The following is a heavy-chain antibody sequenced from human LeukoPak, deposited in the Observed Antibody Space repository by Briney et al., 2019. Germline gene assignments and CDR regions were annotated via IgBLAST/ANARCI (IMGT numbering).Heavy chain of an antibody. CDR2: IYYSGST. D-gene: IGHD3-22*01. CDR3: ARSGYYDSSGYFDY. Sequence: SETLSLTCTVSGGSISSSSYYWGWIRQTPGKGLEWIGSIYYSGSTFYSPSLKSRVTISVDTSKNQFSLKLSSVTAADTAVYYCARSGYYDSSGYFDYWGQGTLVTVSS. J-gene: IGHJ4*02. V-gene: IGHV4-39*01. CDR1: GGSISSSSYY.